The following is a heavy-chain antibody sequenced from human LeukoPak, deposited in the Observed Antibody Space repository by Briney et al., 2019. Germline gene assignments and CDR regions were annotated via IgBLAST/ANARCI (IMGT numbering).Heavy chain of an antibody. CDR2: IIPTFGTA. CDR1: GGTFSSYA. CDR3: ARGLCSSTSCSDAFDI. D-gene: IGHD2-2*01. Sequence: SVKVSCKASGGTFSSYAISWVRQAPGQGLEWMGGIIPTFGTANYAQKFQGRVTITADESTSTAYMELSSLRSEDTAVYYCARGLCSSTSCSDAFDIWGQGTMVTVSS. J-gene: IGHJ3*02. V-gene: IGHV1-69*01.